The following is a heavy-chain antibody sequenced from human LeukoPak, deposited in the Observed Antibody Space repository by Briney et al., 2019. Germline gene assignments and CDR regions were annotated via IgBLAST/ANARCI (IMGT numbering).Heavy chain of an antibody. V-gene: IGHV1-18*01. D-gene: IGHD3-10*01. J-gene: IGHJ4*02. CDR2: ISAYNGNT. Sequence: ASVKVSCNASGYTFNNYGITWVRQAPGQGLEWMGWISAYNGNTNYAQKFQGRVTMTTDTSTSTAYMELRSLKYDDTAVYYCAREGGSGSYYNGNDYWGQGTLVTVSS. CDR1: GYTFNNYG. CDR3: AREGGSGSYYNGNDY.